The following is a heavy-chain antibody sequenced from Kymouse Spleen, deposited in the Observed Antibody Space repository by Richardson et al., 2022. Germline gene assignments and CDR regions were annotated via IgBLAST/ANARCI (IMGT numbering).Heavy chain of an antibody. CDR3: ARTDGSGVMRYYYYGMDV. CDR1: GGSISSSSYY. CDR2: IYYSGST. D-gene: IGHD3-10*01. V-gene: IGHV4-39*01. J-gene: IGHJ6*02. Sequence: QLQLQESGPGLVKPSETLSLTCTVSGGSISSSSYYWGWIRQPPGKGLEWIGSIYYSGSTYYNPSLKSRVTISVDTSKNQFSLKLSSVTAADTAVYYCARTDGSGVMRYYYYGMDVWGQGTTVTVSS.